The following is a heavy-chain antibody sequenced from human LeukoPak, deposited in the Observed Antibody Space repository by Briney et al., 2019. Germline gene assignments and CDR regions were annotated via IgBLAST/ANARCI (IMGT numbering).Heavy chain of an antibody. V-gene: IGHV1-46*01. Sequence: ASVKVSCKASGYTFTNYHMNWVRQAPGQGLEWMGIINPSGGSTTNAQKFQGRVIMTRDMSTSTVYMELSRLRSEDTAVYFCARYGHSPFFDYWGQGTLVIVSS. CDR2: INPSGGST. CDR3: ARYGHSPFFDY. J-gene: IGHJ4*02. CDR1: GYTFTNYH. D-gene: IGHD4-17*01.